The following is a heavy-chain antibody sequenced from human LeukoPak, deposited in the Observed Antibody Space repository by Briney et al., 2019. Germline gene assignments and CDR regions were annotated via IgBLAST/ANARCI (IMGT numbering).Heavy chain of an antibody. CDR3: ARARGSSIRRDAFDI. D-gene: IGHD2-2*02. CDR2: IYYSGST. CDR1: GGSISSGSYY. V-gene: IGHV4-39*07. Sequence: SETLSLTCTVSGGSISSGSYYWGWIRQPPGKGLEWIGSIYYSGSTYYNPSLKSRVTISIDTSKNQFSLRLTSVAAADTAMYYCARARGSSIRRDAFDIWGQGTMVTVSS. J-gene: IGHJ3*02.